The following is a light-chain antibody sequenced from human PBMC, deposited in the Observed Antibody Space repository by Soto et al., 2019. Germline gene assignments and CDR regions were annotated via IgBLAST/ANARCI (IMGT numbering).Light chain of an antibody. J-gene: IGLJ1*01. CDR3: SSYTTSSTRLYV. CDR1: SSDVGGYNY. V-gene: IGLV2-14*01. CDR2: AVS. Sequence: QSALTQPASVSGSPGQSITISCTGTSSDVGGYNYVSWYQQHPGKAPKLMIYAVSNRPSGVSTRFSGSKSGNTASLTISGLHAEDEADYHCSSYTTSSTRLYVFVTGTKLTVL.